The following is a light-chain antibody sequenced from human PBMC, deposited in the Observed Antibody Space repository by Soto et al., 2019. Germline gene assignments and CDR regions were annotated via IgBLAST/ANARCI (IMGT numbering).Light chain of an antibody. CDR1: QSVSSNY. CDR3: QQYGRSPFT. Sequence: EIVLTQSPGTLSLSPGEGATLSCRASQSVSSNYLAWYQQKPGQAPRLLIYGASSRATGIPDRFSGSGSGTDFTLTISRLVPEDFAVYYCQQYGRSPFTFGPGTKVDIK. J-gene: IGKJ3*01. V-gene: IGKV3-20*01. CDR2: GAS.